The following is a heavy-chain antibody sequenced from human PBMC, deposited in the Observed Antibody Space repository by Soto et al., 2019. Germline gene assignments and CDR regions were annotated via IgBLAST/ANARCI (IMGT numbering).Heavy chain of an antibody. D-gene: IGHD6-13*01. CDR2: ISGSGGST. V-gene: IGHV3-23*01. J-gene: IGHJ5*02. CDR3: ASRLADDRIAAGNWFDP. CDR1: GFTFSSYA. Sequence: GGSLRLSCAASGFTFSSYAMSWVRQAPGKGLEWVSAISGSGGSTYYADSVKGRFTISRDNSKNTLYLQMNSLRAEDTAVYYCASRLADDRIAAGNWFDPWGQGTLVTVSS.